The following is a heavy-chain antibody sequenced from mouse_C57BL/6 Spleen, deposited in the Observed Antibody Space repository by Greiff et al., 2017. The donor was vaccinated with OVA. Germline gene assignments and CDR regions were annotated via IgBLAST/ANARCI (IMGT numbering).Heavy chain of an antibody. CDR3: ARVDYDDY. CDR1: GYAFSSSW. D-gene: IGHD2-4*01. Sequence: QVQLQQSGPELVKPGASVKISCKASGYAFSSSWMNWVKQRPGKGLEWIGRIYPGDGDTNYNGKFKGKATLTADKSSSPAYMQLSSLTSEDSAVYFCARVDYDDYWGQGTTLTVSS. J-gene: IGHJ2*01. V-gene: IGHV1-82*01. CDR2: IYPGDGDT.